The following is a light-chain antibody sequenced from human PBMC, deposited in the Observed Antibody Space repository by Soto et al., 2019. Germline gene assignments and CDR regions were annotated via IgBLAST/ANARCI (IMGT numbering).Light chain of an antibody. J-gene: IGKJ4*01. CDR2: DAS. CDR1: ETVGSN. CDR3: QQSSVWPPRN. Sequence: VLTQSPDTLSLSPGERATLSCRATETVGSNLAWFQQKPGQTPRLLIYDASTRVTGIPARFRGSGYGRDVTLTISSLEPEDFAVYYCQQSSVWPPRNFGGGTKVEIK. V-gene: IGKV3-11*02.